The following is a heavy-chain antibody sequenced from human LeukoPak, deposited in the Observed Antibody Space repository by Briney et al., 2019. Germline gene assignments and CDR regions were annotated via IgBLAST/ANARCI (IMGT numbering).Heavy chain of an antibody. CDR2: ITSSSSYI. CDR3: ARDLSSGWSLDH. CDR1: GFTFSSYS. Sequence: GGSLRLSCAASGFTFSSYSMNWVRQAPGKGLEWVSFITSSSSYIYYADSVKGRFTISRDNAKNSLYLQMNGLRAEDTAVYYCARDLSSGWSLDHWGQGTLVTVSS. J-gene: IGHJ4*02. D-gene: IGHD6-19*01. V-gene: IGHV3-21*01.